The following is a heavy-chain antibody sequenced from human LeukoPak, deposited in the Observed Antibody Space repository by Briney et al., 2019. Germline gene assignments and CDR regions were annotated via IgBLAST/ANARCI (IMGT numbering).Heavy chain of an antibody. CDR1: GYAFTSYD. V-gene: IGHV1-8*01. CDR3: ARGRTDCNNGVFYSNYYYMDV. CDR2: MNPNTGHT. Sequence: ASVKVSCKTSGYAFTSYDINWVRQAPGQGLEWMGWMNPNTGHTGSAEQFQGRVTMTRNTSISTAYMELSSLKSEDTATYYCARGRTDCNNGVFYSNYYYMDVWGKGTTVTVSS. J-gene: IGHJ6*03. D-gene: IGHD2-8*01.